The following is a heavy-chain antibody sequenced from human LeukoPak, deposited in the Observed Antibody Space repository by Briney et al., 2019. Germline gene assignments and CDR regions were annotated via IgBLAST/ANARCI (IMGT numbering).Heavy chain of an antibody. D-gene: IGHD3-10*01. Sequence: GGSLRLSCAASGFTFSSYSMNWVRQAPGKGLEWVSYISSSSSTIYYADSVKGRFTISRDNAKNSLYLQMNSLRAEDTAVYYCAREVTYYYGSGSWDYWGQGTPVTVSS. V-gene: IGHV3-48*04. J-gene: IGHJ4*02. CDR2: ISSSSSTI. CDR3: AREVTYYYGSGSWDY. CDR1: GFTFSSYS.